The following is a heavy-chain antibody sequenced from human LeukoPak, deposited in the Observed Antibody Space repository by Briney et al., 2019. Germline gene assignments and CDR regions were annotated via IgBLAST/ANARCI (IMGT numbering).Heavy chain of an antibody. CDR3: ARRDGLSAFDI. CDR1: GYRFTNYW. V-gene: IGHV5-51*01. Sequence: GESLKISCRGSGYRFTNYWIGWVRQMPGKGLEWMGIIYPGDSDTRYSPSFQGQVTISADNSISTAYLQRSSVKASDTAMYYCARRDGLSAFDIWGQGTMVTVSS. D-gene: IGHD5-24*01. J-gene: IGHJ3*02. CDR2: IYPGDSDT.